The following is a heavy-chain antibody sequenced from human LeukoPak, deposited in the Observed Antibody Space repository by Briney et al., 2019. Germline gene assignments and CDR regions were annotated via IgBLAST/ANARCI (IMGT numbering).Heavy chain of an antibody. J-gene: IGHJ6*02. CDR3: ARDHWLSSSNTWHYYGMDV. Sequence: SGSTSYNPSLKSRVTIFVDTSKNLFSLILTSVTASDTAIYYCARDHWLSSSNTWHYYGMDVWGQGTTVTVSS. D-gene: IGHD3-9*01. CDR2: SGST. V-gene: IGHV4-61*03.